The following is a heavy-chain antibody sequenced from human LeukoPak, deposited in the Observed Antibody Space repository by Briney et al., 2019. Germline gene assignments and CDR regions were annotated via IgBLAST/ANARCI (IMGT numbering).Heavy chain of an antibody. V-gene: IGHV3-21*01. D-gene: IGHD3-3*01. Sequence: GGSLRLSCAASGFTFSSYSMNWVRQAPGKGLEWVSSISSSSSYIYYADSVKGRFTISRDNAKNSLYLQMNGLRAEDTAVYYCTSDFWSGYSFDYWGQGTLVTVSS. CDR1: GFTFSSYS. CDR2: ISSSSSYI. J-gene: IGHJ4*02. CDR3: TSDFWSGYSFDY.